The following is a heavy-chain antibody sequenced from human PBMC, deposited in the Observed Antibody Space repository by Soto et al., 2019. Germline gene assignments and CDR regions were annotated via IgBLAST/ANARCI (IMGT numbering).Heavy chain of an antibody. CDR1: GFTFSSYA. J-gene: IGHJ4*02. V-gene: IGHV3-23*01. D-gene: IGHD5-12*01. CDR3: AKEIYSGSVGVDY. CDR2: ISGSGGST. Sequence: GSLRIPCSTSGFTFSSYAMSWVRQAPGKGLEWVSAISGSGGSTYYADSVKGRFTISRDNSKNTLYLQMNSLRAEDTAVYYCAKEIYSGSVGVDYWGQGTLVTVSS.